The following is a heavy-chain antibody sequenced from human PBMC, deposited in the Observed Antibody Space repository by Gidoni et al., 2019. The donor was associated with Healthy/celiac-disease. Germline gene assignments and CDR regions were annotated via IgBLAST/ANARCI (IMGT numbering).Heavy chain of an antibody. Sequence: EVQLVESGGGLVKPGGSLRLSCAASGFTFSSYSMNWVRQAPGKVLEWVSSISSSSSYIYYADSVKGRFTISRDNAKNSLYLQMNSLRAEDTAVYYCARVGPSTTLRGELFDYWGQGTLVTVSS. J-gene: IGHJ4*02. D-gene: IGHD3-16*01. V-gene: IGHV3-21*01. CDR2: ISSSSSYI. CDR3: ARVGPSTTLRGELFDY. CDR1: GFTFSSYS.